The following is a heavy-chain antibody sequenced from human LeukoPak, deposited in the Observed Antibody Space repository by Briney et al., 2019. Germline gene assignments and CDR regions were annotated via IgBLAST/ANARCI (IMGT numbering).Heavy chain of an antibody. Sequence: GESLKISCKASGYSFATYWIGWVRQMPGKGLEWMGVIYPGDSDTINSPSFQGQVTISADTSITTAYLQWGSLKASDTAMYYCARSSDYVFDHWGQGTLVTVSS. CDR2: IYPGDSDT. D-gene: IGHD4-17*01. CDR3: ARSSDYVFDH. CDR1: GYSFATYW. V-gene: IGHV5-51*01. J-gene: IGHJ4*02.